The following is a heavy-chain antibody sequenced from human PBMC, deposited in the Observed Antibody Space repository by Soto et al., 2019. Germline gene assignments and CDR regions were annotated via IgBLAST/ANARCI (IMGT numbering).Heavy chain of an antibody. Sequence: EVQLLESGGKLVQPGGSLTLSCAASGFTFSTYAMAWVRQAPGKGLEWVSGVSASGLNTDYADPVKGRFYISRDNSKNTVSLHMNSLRAEHTSLYYCAKDSPRRTSGYVCDYWGQGTPVTVSS. CDR3: AKDSPRRTSGYVCDY. V-gene: IGHV3-23*01. CDR2: VSASGLNT. CDR1: GFTFSTYA. D-gene: IGHD5-18*01. J-gene: IGHJ4*02.